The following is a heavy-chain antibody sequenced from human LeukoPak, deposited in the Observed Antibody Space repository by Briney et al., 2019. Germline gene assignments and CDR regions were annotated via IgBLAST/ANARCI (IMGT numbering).Heavy chain of an antibody. Sequence: GGSLRLSCAASGFTFSDYWMHWVRQVPGKGLVWVSHINTDGSITSYADSVKGRFTISRDNAKNTLYLQMNSLRAEEDTGVYYCTRSLATKYWGQGALVIASS. CDR1: GFTFSDYW. V-gene: IGHV3-74*01. CDR3: TRSLATKY. CDR2: INTDGSIT. J-gene: IGHJ4*02. D-gene: IGHD5-24*01.